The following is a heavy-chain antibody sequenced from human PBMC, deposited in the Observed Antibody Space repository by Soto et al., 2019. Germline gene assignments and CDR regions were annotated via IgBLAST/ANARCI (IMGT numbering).Heavy chain of an antibody. CDR1: GGSFSGYY. CDR3: ASTLGGYCSSTSCHSADEYYFDY. Sequence: QVQLQQWGAGLLKPSETLSLTCAVYGGSFSGYYWSWIRQPPGKGLEWIGEINHSGSTNYNPSLKSRVTISVDTSKNQFSLKLSSVTAADTAVYYCASTLGGYCSSTSCHSADEYYFDYWGQGTLVTVSS. V-gene: IGHV4-34*01. CDR2: INHSGST. J-gene: IGHJ4*02. D-gene: IGHD2-2*01.